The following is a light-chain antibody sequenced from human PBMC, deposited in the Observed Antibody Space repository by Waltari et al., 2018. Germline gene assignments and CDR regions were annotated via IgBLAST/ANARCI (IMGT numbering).Light chain of an antibody. Sequence: QSGLPQPPSVSGAPGQRVTLSCTGSSSNIGAGYDVHWYQLLPGTAPKLLIYGNRNRPSRVPDRFSGSTSGTSASLAITWLQAEDEADYYCQSYDSSLSGSIFGGGTKLTVL. V-gene: IGLV1-40*01. J-gene: IGLJ2*01. CDR3: QSYDSSLSGSI. CDR1: SSNIGAGYD. CDR2: GNR.